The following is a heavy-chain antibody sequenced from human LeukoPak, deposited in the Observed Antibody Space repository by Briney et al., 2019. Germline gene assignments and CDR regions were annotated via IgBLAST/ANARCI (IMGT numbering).Heavy chain of an antibody. V-gene: IGHV3-48*01. J-gene: IGHJ3*02. CDR2: ISSSSSTL. CDR3: ARDYAMREGYYNAFDI. CDR1: GFNFSSYI. D-gene: IGHD5-24*01. Sequence: GGSLRLSCAASGFNFSSYIMNWVRQAPGKGLEWVSYISSSSSTLYYADSLKGRFTISRDNAKYSRYLQMNSLRAEDRAVYYCARDYAMREGYYNAFDIWGQGTMVTVSS.